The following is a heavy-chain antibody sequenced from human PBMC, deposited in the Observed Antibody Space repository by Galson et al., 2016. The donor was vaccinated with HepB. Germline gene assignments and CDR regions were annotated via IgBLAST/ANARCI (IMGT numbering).Heavy chain of an antibody. CDR2: ISGYNGRA. D-gene: IGHD1-1*01. J-gene: IGHJ3*02. Sequence: SVKVSCKASGYSLNNYAITWVRQAPGQGLQWMGWISGYNGRAMYAQEFQDRVTLTIDTSTTTASMEVNRLTSDDTAMYYCARDLATETTDAFDIWGQGTMVTVSS. V-gene: IGHV1-18*01. CDR1: GYSLNNYA. CDR3: ARDLATETTDAFDI.